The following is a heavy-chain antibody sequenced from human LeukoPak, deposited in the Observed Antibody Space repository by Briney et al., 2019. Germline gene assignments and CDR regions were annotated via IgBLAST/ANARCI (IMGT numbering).Heavy chain of an antibody. J-gene: IGHJ4*02. CDR3: ARGVGATSRPAY. D-gene: IGHD1-26*01. Sequence: ASVKVSCKASGYTFTSYGISWVRQAPGQGLEWMGWISVYNGNTKYAQKFQGRVTMTTDTSTSTAYMELRSLKSDDTAVYYCARGVGATSRPAYCGQGTLVTVSS. V-gene: IGHV1-18*01. CDR1: GYTFTSYG. CDR2: ISVYNGNT.